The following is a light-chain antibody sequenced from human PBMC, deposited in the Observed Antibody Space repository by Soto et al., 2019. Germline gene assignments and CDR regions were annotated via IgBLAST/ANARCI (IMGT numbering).Light chain of an antibody. J-gene: IGKJ1*01. CDR3: HQFGYSPRT. CDR2: ATS. Sequence: PGETATLSCRASQSVNSDYLAWFQQRPGQAPRLLIFATSRRATDIPDRFSGSGSGTDFTLAIRRLEPEYFAVYYCHQFGYSPRTFVQGTKVE. CDR1: QSVNSDY. V-gene: IGKV3-20*01.